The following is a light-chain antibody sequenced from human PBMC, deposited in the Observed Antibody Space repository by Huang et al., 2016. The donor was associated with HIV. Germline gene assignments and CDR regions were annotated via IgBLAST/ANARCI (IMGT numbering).Light chain of an antibody. V-gene: IGKV1-33*01. J-gene: IGKJ3*01. CDR1: QDITNS. CDR2: DAS. CDR3: QQYDNLPFT. Sequence: DIQMTQSPSSLSASVGDRVTITCQASQDITNSLNWYQQKPGRAPKLLIYDASNLETGVPSRFTGSGSGTDFTFTISSLQPEDIATYYCQQYDNLPFTFGRGTKVDIK.